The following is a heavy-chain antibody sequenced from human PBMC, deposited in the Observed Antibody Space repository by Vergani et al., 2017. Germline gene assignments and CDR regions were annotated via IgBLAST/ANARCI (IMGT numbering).Heavy chain of an antibody. CDR1: GYTFTDYY. CDR2: INPNSGGT. Sequence: VQLVQSGAEVKKPGATVKISCKVSGYTFTDYYMHWVQQAPGQGLEWMGWINPNSGGTNYAQKFQGRVTMTRDTSISTAYMELSRLRSDDTAVYYCARGQRVATSWFDPWGQGTLVTVSS. V-gene: IGHV1-2*02. CDR3: ARGQRVATSWFDP. J-gene: IGHJ5*02. D-gene: IGHD5-12*01.